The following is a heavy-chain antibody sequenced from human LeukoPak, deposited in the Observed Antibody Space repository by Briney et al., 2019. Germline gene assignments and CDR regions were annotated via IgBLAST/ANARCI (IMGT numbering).Heavy chain of an antibody. D-gene: IGHD1-26*01. V-gene: IGHV3-53*01. J-gene: IGHJ3*02. CDR1: GFTFSDYY. Sequence: GGSLRLSCAASGFTFSDYYMSWVRQAPGIGLEWVSVIYTGGSTYYGDSVKGRFTISRDISQNTVYLQMNSLRAEDTAVYYCTRDRSNSGTRDAFDIWGQGTMVSVSS. CDR2: IYTGGST. CDR3: TRDRSNSGTRDAFDI.